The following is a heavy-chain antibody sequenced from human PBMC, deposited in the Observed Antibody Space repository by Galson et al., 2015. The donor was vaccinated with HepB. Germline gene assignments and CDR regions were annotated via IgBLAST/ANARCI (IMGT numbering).Heavy chain of an antibody. V-gene: IGHV1-18*01. CDR3: SRNSLPAAGTGPYFFFYMDV. D-gene: IGHD6-13*01. CDR2: ISAKTGYT. J-gene: IGHJ6*03. Sequence: SVKVSCKASGYTFTSYSITWVRQAPGQGLEWMGWISAKTGYTNYAQKLQGRVTMTTDTATSTAYVELTSLTSDDTAVYYCSRNSLPAAGTGPYFFFYMDVWGKGTTVTVSS. CDR1: GYTFTSYS.